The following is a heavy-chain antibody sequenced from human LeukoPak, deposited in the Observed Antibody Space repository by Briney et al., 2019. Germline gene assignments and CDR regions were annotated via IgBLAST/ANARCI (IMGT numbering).Heavy chain of an antibody. J-gene: IGHJ5*02. D-gene: IGHD2-8*01. CDR3: ARTYCENCPNPNWFDP. V-gene: IGHV1-8*01. CDR1: GYAFSNYD. CDR2: MKPNTGAT. Sequence: ASVKVSCKVSGYAFSNYDINWVRQAPGQGLEWVGWMKPNTGATGYAAKFQGRVTMTREISTSTAYMELSSLTSEDTAVYFCARTYCENCPNPNWFDPWGQGTLVTVSS.